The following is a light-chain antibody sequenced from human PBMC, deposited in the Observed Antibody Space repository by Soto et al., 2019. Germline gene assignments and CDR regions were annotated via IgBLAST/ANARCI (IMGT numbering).Light chain of an antibody. CDR2: ATS. CDR3: QQLNSYPRT. J-gene: IGKJ1*01. CDR1: QGISSS. V-gene: IGKV1-9*01. Sequence: DIQLTQSPSFMSASVGDRVTITCRASQGISSSLVWYQQKPGKAPKLLIYATSTLQSGVPSRFSGSGSGTEFTLTFSSLQPEDFATYYCQQLNSYPRTFGQGTKVEIK.